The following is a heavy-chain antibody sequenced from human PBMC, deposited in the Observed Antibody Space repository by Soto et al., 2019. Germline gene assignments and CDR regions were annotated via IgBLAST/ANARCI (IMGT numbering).Heavy chain of an antibody. D-gene: IGHD2-8*01. V-gene: IGHV3-23*01. Sequence: EVQLLESGGGLVQPGGSLRLSCAASGFNFTAYAMSWVRQAPGKGLEGVSGVVGSGDPIFYAASVRGRFTVSRTNSKNTLFLQMSSLGADGTAIYNGANDAVEQNGICEPCEMWGRGTGVVVSS. CDR3: ANDAVEQNGICEPCEM. J-gene: IGHJ3*02. CDR1: GFNFTAYA. CDR2: VVGSGDPI.